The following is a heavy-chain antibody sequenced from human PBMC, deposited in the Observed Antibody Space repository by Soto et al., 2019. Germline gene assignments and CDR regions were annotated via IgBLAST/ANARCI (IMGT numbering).Heavy chain of an antibody. D-gene: IGHD6-6*01. J-gene: IGHJ4*02. CDR2: IYYSGST. CDR1: GGSISSGGYY. CDR3: ARDPIEYTYSRSKGFAY. V-gene: IGHV4-31*03. Sequence: QVQLQESGPGLVKPSQTLSLTCTVSGGSISSGGYYWSWIRQHPGKGLEWIGYIYYSGSTYYNPSLKGRVTISVDTSKNQFSLKLSSVTAADTAVYYCARDPIEYTYSRSKGFAYWGQGTLVPVPP.